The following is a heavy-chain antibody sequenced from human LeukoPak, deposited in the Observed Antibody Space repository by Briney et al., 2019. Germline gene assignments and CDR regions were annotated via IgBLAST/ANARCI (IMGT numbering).Heavy chain of an antibody. CDR2: IHHSGST. V-gene: IGHV4-39*01. CDR1: GDSFSTTNYY. D-gene: IGHD3-10*01. Sequence: SSGTLSLTCTVSGDSFSTTNYYWGWMRQPPGKGLEWLGTIHHSGSTYYNPSLKSRVTISVDTSKNQFSLRLSSVTAADTAVYYCARHYYGSGSYPHYWGQGTLVTVSS. CDR3: ARHYYGSGSYPHY. J-gene: IGHJ4*02.